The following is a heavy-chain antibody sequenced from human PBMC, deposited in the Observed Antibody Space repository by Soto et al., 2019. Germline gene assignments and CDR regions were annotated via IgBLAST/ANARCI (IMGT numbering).Heavy chain of an antibody. Sequence: QVQLVQSGAEVTKPGASVTISCKASGYNFTTYYFHWVRQAPGHGLESMGIISPVGRSSIYAQNFPNKVSMTRDTSTSTVYFQLSSLPTEDSAVYFCARGSGYCTTKTCYFFAFDLWGQGTLVTVSS. D-gene: IGHD3-22*01. CDR1: GYNFTTYY. V-gene: IGHV1-46*01. J-gene: IGHJ5*02. CDR2: ISPVGRSS. CDR3: ARGSGYCTTKTCYFFAFDL.